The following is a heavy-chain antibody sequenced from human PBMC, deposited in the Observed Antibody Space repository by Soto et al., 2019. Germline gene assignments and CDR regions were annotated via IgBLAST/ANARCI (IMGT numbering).Heavy chain of an antibody. CDR2: ISYDGSNK. D-gene: IGHD3-16*01. Sequence: QVQLVESGGGVVQPGRSLRLSCAASGFTFSSYAMHWVRQAPGKGLEWVAVISYDGSNKYYADSVKGRFTISRDNSKNTLYLQMNSRRAEDTAVYYCARDLGGHSVYNWFDPWGQGTLVTVSS. CDR3: ARDLGGHSVYNWFDP. J-gene: IGHJ5*02. CDR1: GFTFSSYA. V-gene: IGHV3-30-3*01.